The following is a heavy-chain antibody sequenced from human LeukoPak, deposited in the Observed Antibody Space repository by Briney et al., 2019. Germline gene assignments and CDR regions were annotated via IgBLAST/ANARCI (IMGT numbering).Heavy chain of an antibody. CDR2: IRYDGSNK. V-gene: IGHV3-30*02. J-gene: IGHJ4*02. CDR3: AKGKQWLVRACYYFDY. Sequence: GGSLRLSCAASGFTFSSYGMHWVRQAPGKGLEWVAFIRYDGSNKYYADSVKGRFTISRDNSKNTLYLQMNSLRAEDTAVYYCAKGKQWLVRACYYFDYWGQGTLVTVSS. CDR1: GFTFSSYG. D-gene: IGHD6-19*01.